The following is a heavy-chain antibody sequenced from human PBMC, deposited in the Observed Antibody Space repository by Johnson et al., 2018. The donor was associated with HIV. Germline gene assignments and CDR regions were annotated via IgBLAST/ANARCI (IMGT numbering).Heavy chain of an antibody. Sequence: QVQLVESGGGLVKPGGSLRLSCAASGFTFSDYYMSWIRQAPGTGLEWVSYISSSGSTIYSADSVKGRFTISRDNSKNTLYLQLNSLRAEDTAVYYCAKEGTTMEVDIWGQGTMVTVSS. J-gene: IGHJ3*02. CDR2: ISSSGSTI. V-gene: IGHV3-11*04. D-gene: IGHD5-18*01. CDR3: AKEGTTMEVDI. CDR1: GFTFSDYY.